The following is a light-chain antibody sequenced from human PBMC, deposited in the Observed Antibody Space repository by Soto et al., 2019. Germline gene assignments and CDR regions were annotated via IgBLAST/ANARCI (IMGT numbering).Light chain of an antibody. V-gene: IGKV1-5*03. CDR1: QSISTW. Sequence: DIQMTQSPSTLSASVGDRITITCRASQSISTWLAWYQQKPGKAPKLLIYKASSLQSGDPSRFSGSGSGTEFTLTISSLQPDDFATYCCQHYNTYSRAFGQGTKVEIK. CDR3: QHYNTYSRA. CDR2: KAS. J-gene: IGKJ1*01.